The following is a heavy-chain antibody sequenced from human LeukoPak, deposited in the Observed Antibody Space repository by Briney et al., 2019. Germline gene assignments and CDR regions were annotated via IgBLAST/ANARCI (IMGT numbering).Heavy chain of an antibody. CDR1: GFTFSSYA. CDR2: ISGSGGST. Sequence: GGSLRLSCAASGFTFSSYAMSWVRQAPGKGLEWVSAISGSGGSTYYADSVKGRFTISRDNSENTLYLQMNSLRAEDTAVYYCAKHGYDSRLYNWFDPWGQGTLVTVSS. V-gene: IGHV3-23*01. J-gene: IGHJ5*02. CDR3: AKHGYDSRLYNWFDP. D-gene: IGHD3-16*01.